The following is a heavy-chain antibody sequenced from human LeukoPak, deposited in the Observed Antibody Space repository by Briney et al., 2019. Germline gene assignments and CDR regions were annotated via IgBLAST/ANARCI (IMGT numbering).Heavy chain of an antibody. V-gene: IGHV4-34*01. Sequence: GSLRLSCAASGFTFSSYSMNWIRQPPGKGLEWIGGINHSGSTYYNPSLKSRVTISVDTSKNQFSLKLSSVTAADTAVYYCARDQGYYYDSSGYYPTFDYWGQGTLVTVSS. D-gene: IGHD3-22*01. CDR1: GFTFSSYS. J-gene: IGHJ4*02. CDR2: INHSGST. CDR3: ARDQGYYYDSSGYYPTFDY.